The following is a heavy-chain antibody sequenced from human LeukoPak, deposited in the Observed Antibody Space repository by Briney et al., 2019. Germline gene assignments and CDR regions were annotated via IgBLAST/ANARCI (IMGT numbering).Heavy chain of an antibody. Sequence: SVKVSCKASGNSIRNYAVSWVRQAPGQGFEWMGGIIPIFGTADYAQKFQGRVTITADQSTSTTYMALSSLKSEDTATYYCTTRACHAGGCSSSFYYYYGLHFWGQGTTVSVSS. CDR3: TTRACHAGGCSSSFYYYYGLHF. D-gene: IGHD3-16*01. J-gene: IGHJ6*02. CDR1: GNSIRNYA. CDR2: IIPIFGTA. V-gene: IGHV1-69*13.